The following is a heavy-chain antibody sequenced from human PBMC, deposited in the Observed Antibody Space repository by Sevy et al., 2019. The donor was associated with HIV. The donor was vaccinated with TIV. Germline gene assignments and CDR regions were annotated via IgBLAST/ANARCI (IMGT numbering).Heavy chain of an antibody. J-gene: IGHJ4*02. CDR2: IYFSGST. V-gene: IGHV4-4*07. Sequence: SETLSLTCTVSGGSISSYYWSWIRQPTGKGLEWIGRIYFSGSTNYNPSLQSRVIMSVDTSKNQFSLKLSSVTAADTAVYYCARGGGSHFDYWGQGTLVTVSS. CDR1: GGSISSYY. D-gene: IGHD2-15*01. CDR3: ARGGGSHFDY.